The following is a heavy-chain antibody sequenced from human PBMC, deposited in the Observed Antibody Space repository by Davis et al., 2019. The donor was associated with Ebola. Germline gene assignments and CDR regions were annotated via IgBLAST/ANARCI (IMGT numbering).Heavy chain of an antibody. V-gene: IGHV3-23*01. D-gene: IGHD6-19*01. CDR3: AKDTSNVWFDV. J-gene: IGHJ3*01. Sequence: PGGSLRLSCAASGFVFMNYVMSWVRQAPGKGLEWVSTLGTSADTYYADSVKGRFTISRDNSKNTLYLQMNGLRVEDTAIYYCAKDTSNVWFDVWGQGTMVTVAS. CDR1: GFVFMNYV. CDR2: LGTSADT.